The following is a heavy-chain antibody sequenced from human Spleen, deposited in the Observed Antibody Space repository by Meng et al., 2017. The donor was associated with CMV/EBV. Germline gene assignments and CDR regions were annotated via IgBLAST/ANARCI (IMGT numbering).Heavy chain of an antibody. CDR2: IYWNGGRT. J-gene: IGHJ6*02. CDR3: ARDHDFWSGQSPMDV. CDR1: GFTFDDYG. D-gene: IGHD3-3*01. Sequence: GESLKISCAASGFTFDDYGMNWVRQVPGKGLEGVARIYWNGGRTSYADSVKGRFTISRDNAKNSLYLQMNSLRAEDTALYYCARDHDFWSGQSPMDVWGQGTTVTVSS. V-gene: IGHV3-20*04.